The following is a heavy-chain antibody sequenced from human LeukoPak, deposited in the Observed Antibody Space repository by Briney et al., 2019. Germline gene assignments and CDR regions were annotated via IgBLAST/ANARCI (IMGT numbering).Heavy chain of an antibody. CDR2: IGGGGTTT. CDR3: AKVIWGLRYFDY. D-gene: IGHD3-9*01. V-gene: IGHV3-23*01. CDR1: GFTFSTYA. J-gene: IGHJ4*02. Sequence: GGSLRLSCVASGFTFSTYAMTWVRQAPGKGLEWVSVIGGGGTTTYYADSVKGRFTISRDNSKNTLYLHMTRLRAEDTAVYYCAKVIWGLRYFDYWGQGTLVTVSS.